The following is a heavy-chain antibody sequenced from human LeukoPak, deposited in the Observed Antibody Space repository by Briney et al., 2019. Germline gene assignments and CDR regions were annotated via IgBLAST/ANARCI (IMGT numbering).Heavy chain of an antibody. J-gene: IGHJ4*02. Sequence: GGSLRLSCAASGFTFSNHGMNWVRQPPGKGLEWVSSIFPSGGEIHYADSVRGRFTISRDNSKSTLSLQMNSLRAEDTAIYYCATYRQVLLPFESWGQGTLVAVSS. CDR2: IFPSGGEI. V-gene: IGHV3-23*01. CDR3: ATYRQVLLPFES. CDR1: GFTFSNHG. D-gene: IGHD2-8*02.